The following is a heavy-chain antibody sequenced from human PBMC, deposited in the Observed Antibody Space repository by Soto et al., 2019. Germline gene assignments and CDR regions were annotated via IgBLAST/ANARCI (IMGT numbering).Heavy chain of an antibody. D-gene: IGHD3-10*01. CDR1: GFTFISYA. CDR3: AKGFRVLIDYFDY. J-gene: IGHJ4*02. CDR2: ISGSGGST. Sequence: PGGSLRLSCAASGFTFISYAMSWVRQAPGKGLEWVSAISGSGGSTYYADSVKGRFTISRDNSKNTLYLQMNSLRAEDTAVYYCAKGFRVLIDYFDYWGQGTLVTVSS. V-gene: IGHV3-23*01.